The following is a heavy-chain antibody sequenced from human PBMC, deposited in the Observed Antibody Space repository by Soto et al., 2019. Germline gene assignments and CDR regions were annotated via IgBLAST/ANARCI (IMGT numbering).Heavy chain of an antibody. CDR2: VLPFLDIT. Sequence: QVQLVQSGSEVKKPGSSVRVSCKTSGDTFSIYTISWVRQAPGQGLEWMGRVLPFLDITSYSQRFQGRVNITADRSTTTAYMELTSLRSEDTAVYYCARDRDNSNWPNFDSWGQGTLVTVSS. CDR1: GDTFSIYT. V-gene: IGHV1-69*02. J-gene: IGHJ4*02. D-gene: IGHD6-13*01. CDR3: ARDRDNSNWPNFDS.